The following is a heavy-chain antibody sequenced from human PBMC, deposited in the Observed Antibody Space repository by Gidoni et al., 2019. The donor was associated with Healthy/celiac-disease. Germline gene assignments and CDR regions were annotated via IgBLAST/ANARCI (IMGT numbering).Heavy chain of an antibody. Sequence: QVQLQQWGAGLLKPSETLSLTCAVYGGSFSGYHWSWIRQPPGKGLEWIGEINHSGSTNYNPSLKSRVTISVDTSKNQFSLKLSSVTAADTAVYYCARWKSTTQRGPVAGTRFWYFDLWGRGTLVTVSS. V-gene: IGHV4-34*01. CDR2: INHSGST. D-gene: IGHD6-19*01. J-gene: IGHJ2*01. CDR3: ARWKSTTQRGPVAGTRFWYFDL. CDR1: GGSFSGYH.